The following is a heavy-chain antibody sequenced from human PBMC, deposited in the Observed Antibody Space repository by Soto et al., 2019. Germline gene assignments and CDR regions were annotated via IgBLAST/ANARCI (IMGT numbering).Heavy chain of an antibody. V-gene: IGHV4-31*03. CDR3: ARDKITGLFDY. CDR1: GGSISSGGYY. CDR2: ISSIGST. D-gene: IGHD2-8*02. Sequence: SETLSLTCTVSGGSISSGGYYWSWIRQFPGKGLEWIGYISSIGSTYYNPSLGSRLSMSVDTSKDQFSLKLTSVTAADTAVYYRARDKITGLFDYWGQGTLVTVSS. J-gene: IGHJ4*02.